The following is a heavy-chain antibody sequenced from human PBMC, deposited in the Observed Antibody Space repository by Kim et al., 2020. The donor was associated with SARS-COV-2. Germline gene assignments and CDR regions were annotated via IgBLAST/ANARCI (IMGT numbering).Heavy chain of an antibody. CDR2: IFDNGRT. CDR3: AIGQEMLDF. CDR1: GVSINNFY. Sequence: SETLSLSCSVSGVSINNFYWSWIRQPPGKGLEWIGYIFDNGRTNYNPSLKTRVTISTDTSKNKFSLKVTSVSAADTEVYYCAIGQEMLDFWGRGILVTVST. J-gene: IGHJ4*02. V-gene: IGHV4-59*01.